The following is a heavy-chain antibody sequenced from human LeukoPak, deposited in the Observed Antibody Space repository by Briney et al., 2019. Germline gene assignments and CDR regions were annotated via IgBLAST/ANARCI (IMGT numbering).Heavy chain of an antibody. CDR2: ISAYNGNT. Sequence: APVKVSCKASGYTFTSYGISWVRQAPGQGLEWMGWISAYNGNTNYAQKLQGRVTMTTDTSTSTAYMELRSLRSDDTAVYYCARYYYDSSGYLYYYYYMDVWGKGTTVTVSS. CDR1: GYTFTSYG. CDR3: ARYYYDSSGYLYYYYYMDV. V-gene: IGHV1-18*01. D-gene: IGHD3-22*01. J-gene: IGHJ6*03.